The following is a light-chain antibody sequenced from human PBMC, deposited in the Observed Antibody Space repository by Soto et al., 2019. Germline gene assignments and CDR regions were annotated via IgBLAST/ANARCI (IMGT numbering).Light chain of an antibody. CDR2: GAS. CDR3: QQYGSSPPRT. CDR1: QSVSNDF. J-gene: IGKJ1*01. Sequence: ESVLTQSPGILSLSPGARATLSCRASQSVSNDFLAWYQQEPGQAPRLLIYGASTRATDVPDRFSGSGSGADFTLSISRLEPEDFAVYYCQQYGSSPPRTFGQGTNVDIK. V-gene: IGKV3-20*01.